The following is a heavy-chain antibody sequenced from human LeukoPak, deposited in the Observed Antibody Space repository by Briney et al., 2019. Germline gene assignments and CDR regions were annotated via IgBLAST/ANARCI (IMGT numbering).Heavy chain of an antibody. CDR2: IYYSGST. J-gene: IGHJ6*02. CDR3: ARQREYCSGGSCYGAYYYGMDV. Sequence: PSQTLSLTCTVSGGSISSGSYYWSWIRQPPGKGREWIGYIYYSGSTNYNPSLKSRVTISVDTSKNQFSLKLSSVTAADTAVYYCARQREYCSGGSCYGAYYYGMDVWGQETTVTVSS. CDR1: GGSISSGSYY. V-gene: IGHV4-61*01. D-gene: IGHD2-15*01.